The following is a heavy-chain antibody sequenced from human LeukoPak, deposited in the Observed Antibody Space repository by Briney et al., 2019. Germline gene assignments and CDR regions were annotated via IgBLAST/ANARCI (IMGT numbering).Heavy chain of an antibody. V-gene: IGHV4-34*01. J-gene: IGHJ4*02. CDR2: INHSGST. D-gene: IGHD2-8*01. CDR3: ARSPLYCTNGVCYTAAFDY. CDR1: GGSFIGYY. Sequence: SATLSLTCAVYGGSFIGYYWSCIRRPPGKGLEWIGEINHSGSTNYNPSLKSRVTISVGTSKNQFSLKLSSVTAADTAVYYCARSPLYCTNGVCYTAAFDYWGQGTLVTVSS.